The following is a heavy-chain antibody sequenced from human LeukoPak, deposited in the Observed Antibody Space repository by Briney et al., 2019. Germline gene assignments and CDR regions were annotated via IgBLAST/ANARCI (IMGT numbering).Heavy chain of an antibody. J-gene: IGHJ4*02. D-gene: IGHD6-19*01. CDR1: GGTFSSYA. V-gene: IGHV1-69*13. CDR3: ARVAGPFDY. CDR2: IILIFGTA. Sequence: GASVTVSCNASGGTFSSYAISWVRQAPGQGLEWMGGIILIFGTANYAQKFQGRVTITADESTGTAYMELSSLRSEDTAVYYCARVAGPFDYWGQGTLVTVSS.